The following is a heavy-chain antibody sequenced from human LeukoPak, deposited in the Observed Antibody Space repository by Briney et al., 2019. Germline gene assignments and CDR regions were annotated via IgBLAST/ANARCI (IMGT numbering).Heavy chain of an antibody. V-gene: IGHV3-30*02. D-gene: IGHD6-13*01. CDR3: AKDRGLAAAGSGFDP. Sequence: GGSLRLSCAASGFTFSSYGMHWVRQAPGKGLEWVAFIRYDGSNKYYADSVKGRFTISRDNSKNTLYLQMNSLRAEDTAVYYCAKDRGLAAAGSGFDPWGQGTLVIVSS. J-gene: IGHJ5*02. CDR1: GFTFSSYG. CDR2: IRYDGSNK.